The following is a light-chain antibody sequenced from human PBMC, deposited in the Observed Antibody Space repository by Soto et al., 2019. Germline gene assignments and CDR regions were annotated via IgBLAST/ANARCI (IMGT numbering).Light chain of an antibody. J-gene: IGKJ4*01. CDR2: DAF. V-gene: IGKV3-11*01. CDR1: QSVSSY. Sequence: EIVLTQSPATLSLSPGERATLSCRASQSVSSYLSWYQQKPGQAPRLLIYDAFSRAPGIPARFSGGGSGTDFTLTISSLEPEDFAVYYCQQRSNWPPVTFGGGTKVDIK. CDR3: QQRSNWPPVT.